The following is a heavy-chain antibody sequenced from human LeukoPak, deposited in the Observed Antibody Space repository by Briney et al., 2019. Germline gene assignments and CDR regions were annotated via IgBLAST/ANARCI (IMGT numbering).Heavy chain of an antibody. V-gene: IGHV4-39*07. Sequence: PSETLSLTCTVSGGSISSSSYYWGWIRQPPGKGLEWIGSIYYSGSTYYNPSLKSRVTISVDRSKNQFSLKLSSVTAADTAVYYCARATMVRGVCWAFDIWGQGTMVTVSS. D-gene: IGHD3-10*01. CDR1: GGSISSSSYY. CDR2: IYYSGST. J-gene: IGHJ3*02. CDR3: ARATMVRGVCWAFDI.